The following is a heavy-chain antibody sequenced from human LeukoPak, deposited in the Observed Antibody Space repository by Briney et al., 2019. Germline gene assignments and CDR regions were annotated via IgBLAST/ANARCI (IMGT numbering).Heavy chain of an antibody. D-gene: IGHD3-3*02. CDR1: GGSFTSYY. V-gene: IGHV4-4*09. Sequence: SETLSLTCTVSGGSFTSYYWSWIRQPPGKGLQWIGYIYTSGSTSYNPSLKSRVTISVDTSKNQFSLKLDSVTAADTAVYCCARLLAVQQLDYWGQGTLVTVSS. J-gene: IGHJ4*02. CDR3: ARLLAVQQLDY. CDR2: IYTSGST.